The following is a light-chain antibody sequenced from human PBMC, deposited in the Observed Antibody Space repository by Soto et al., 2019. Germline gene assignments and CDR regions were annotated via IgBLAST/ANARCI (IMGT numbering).Light chain of an antibody. CDR3: QQYNNWPWT. J-gene: IGKJ1*01. CDR2: GAS. Sequence: EIVLTQSPGTLSLSPGARDTLSCRARQSVSSNLAWYQQKPGQAPRLLIYGASTRATGIPARFSGSGSGTEFTLTISSLQSEDFAVYYCQQYNNWPWTFGQGTKVDI. CDR1: QSVSSN. V-gene: IGKV3-15*01.